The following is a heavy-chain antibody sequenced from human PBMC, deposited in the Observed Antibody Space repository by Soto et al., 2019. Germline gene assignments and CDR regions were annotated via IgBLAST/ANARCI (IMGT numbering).Heavy chain of an antibody. CDR2: ISHSGST. CDR1: GGSFSGYY. CDR3: ARGRQARSSSSLSRYYYYYYMDV. V-gene: IGHV4-34*01. Sequence: SETLSLTCAVYGGSFSGYYWSWIRQPPGKGLEWIGEISHSGSTNYNPSLKSGFTISVDTSKNQFSLTLSSVTAADTAVYYCARGRQARSSSSLSRYYYYYYMDVWGKGTTVTVSS. D-gene: IGHD6-6*01. J-gene: IGHJ6*03.